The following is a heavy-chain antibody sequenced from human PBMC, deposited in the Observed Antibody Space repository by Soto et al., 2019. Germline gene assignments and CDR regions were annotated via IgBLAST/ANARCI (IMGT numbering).Heavy chain of an antibody. Sequence: PGGSLRLSCAASGFTFSSYGMHWVRQAPGKGLEWVAVISYDGSNKYYADSVKGRFTISRDNSKNTLYLQMNSLRSDDTAVYYCARQEYISPSSFQHWGQGTLVTVSS. V-gene: IGHV3-30*03. J-gene: IGHJ1*01. CDR1: GFTFSSYG. CDR2: ISYDGSNK. CDR3: ARQEYISPSSFQH. D-gene: IGHD6-6*01.